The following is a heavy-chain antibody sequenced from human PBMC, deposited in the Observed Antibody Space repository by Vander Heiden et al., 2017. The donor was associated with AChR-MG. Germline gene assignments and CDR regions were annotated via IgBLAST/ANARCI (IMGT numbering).Heavy chain of an antibody. J-gene: IGHJ3*02. CDR1: GVTFSSHA. CDR2: IIPKFATA. V-gene: IGHV1-69*01. D-gene: IGHD4-17*01. CDR3: ATTWHGKKSNDAFDI. Sequence: QVQLVQSGAEVKKPGSSVKVSCKASGVTFSSHAISWVRQAPGQGLEGMGGIIPKFATANYAQKFQGRVTMTADESTSTVYMEVSSLRSEDTAVYYCATTWHGKKSNDAFDIWGQGTMVTVSS.